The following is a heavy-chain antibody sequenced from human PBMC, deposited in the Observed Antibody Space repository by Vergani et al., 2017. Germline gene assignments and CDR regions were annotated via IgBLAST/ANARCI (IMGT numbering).Heavy chain of an antibody. CDR2: IKQDGSEK. CDR1: GFTFSSYW. V-gene: IGHV3-7*01. Sequence: EVQLVESGGGLVQPGGSLRLSCAASGFTFSSYWMSWVRQAPGKGLEWVANIKQDGSEKYYVDSVKGRFTISRDNAKNSLYLQMNSLRAEDTAVYYCAGDWVYYYGGGGYDDDAFDSWGQGTMVTV. D-gene: IGHD3-10*01. J-gene: IGHJ3*02. CDR3: AGDWVYYYGGGGYDDDAFDS.